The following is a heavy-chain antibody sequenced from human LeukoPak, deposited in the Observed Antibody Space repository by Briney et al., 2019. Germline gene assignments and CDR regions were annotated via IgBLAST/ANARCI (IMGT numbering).Heavy chain of an antibody. CDR2: INSDGSST. D-gene: IGHD3-10*01. V-gene: IGHV3-74*01. CDR1: GFTFSSYW. CDR3: ARDIYGSGPPVGDAIDY. Sequence: GGSLRLSCAASGFTFSSYWMHWVRQAPGKGLVWVSRINSDGSSTSYADSVKGRFTISRDNAKNSLYLQVNSLRAEDTAVYYCARDIYGSGPPVGDAIDYWGQGTLVTVPS. J-gene: IGHJ4*02.